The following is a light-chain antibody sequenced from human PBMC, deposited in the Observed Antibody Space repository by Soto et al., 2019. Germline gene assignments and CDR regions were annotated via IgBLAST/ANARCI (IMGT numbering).Light chain of an antibody. J-gene: IGKJ2*01. Sequence: DVVMTQSPLSLTVTLGQPASISCRSSQSLVYGDANSFFNWFHQRPGQPPRRLIYQVSNRDSGVPDRFSGSGSATDFTLRISRVEAEDVGVYYCMQGSHWPPRYTFGQGTKLEIK. CDR1: QSLVYGDANSF. V-gene: IGKV2-30*01. CDR2: QVS. CDR3: MQGSHWPPRYT.